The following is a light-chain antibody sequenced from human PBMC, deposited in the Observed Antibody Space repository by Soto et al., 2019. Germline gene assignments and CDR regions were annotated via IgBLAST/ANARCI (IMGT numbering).Light chain of an antibody. CDR1: SSNIGAGYD. J-gene: IGLJ2*01. V-gene: IGLV1-40*01. CDR2: GNS. Sequence: QSVLTQPPSVSGAPGQRVTISCTGSSSNIGAGYDVHWYQQLPGTSPKLLIYGNSNRPSRVPDRFSGSKSGTSASLAITGLQAEDEADYYCQSYDSSLSGSKFGGGTTLTVL. CDR3: QSYDSSLSGSK.